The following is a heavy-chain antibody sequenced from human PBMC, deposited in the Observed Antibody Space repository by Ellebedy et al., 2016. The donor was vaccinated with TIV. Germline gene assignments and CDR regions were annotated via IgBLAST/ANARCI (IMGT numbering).Heavy chain of an antibody. Sequence: AASVTVSCKASGYTFTGYYMHWVRQAPGQGLEWMGWINPNSGGTNYAQKFQGRVTMTRDTSISTAYMELSKLRSDDTAVYYCASLPHYGDSGPWGQGTLVTVSS. J-gene: IGHJ5*02. CDR3: ASLPHYGDSGP. D-gene: IGHD4-17*01. V-gene: IGHV1-2*02. CDR1: GYTFTGYY. CDR2: INPNSGGT.